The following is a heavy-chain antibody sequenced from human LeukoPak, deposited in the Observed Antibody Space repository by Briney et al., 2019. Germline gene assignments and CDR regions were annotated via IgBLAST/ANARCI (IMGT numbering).Heavy chain of an antibody. J-gene: IGHJ4*02. CDR3: ARGSWADY. CDR2: ISDSGSTR. D-gene: IGHD1-26*01. Sequence: GGSLRLSCVVSGFTFSRYWMNWVRQTPGKGLEWVSYISDSGSTRYYADSVKGRFTISRDNAKNSLYLQMNSLRDDDTAVYYCARGSWADYWGQGTLVTVSS. CDR1: GFTFSRYW. V-gene: IGHV3-48*02.